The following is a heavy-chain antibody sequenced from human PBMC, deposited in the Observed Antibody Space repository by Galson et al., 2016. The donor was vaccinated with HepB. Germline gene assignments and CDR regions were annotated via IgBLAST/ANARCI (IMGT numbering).Heavy chain of an antibody. J-gene: IGHJ4*02. D-gene: IGHD1-14*01. Sequence: SLRLSCAASGFTFSNYWMSWVRQAPGKGLEWVANINQDGSAKYNVDSLKGRFTISRDNAENSLYLQMNSLRAEDSAVYYCASSHIINYFDHWGQGTLLTVSS. CDR3: ASSHIINYFDH. CDR1: GFTFSNYW. V-gene: IGHV3-7*02. CDR2: INQDGSAK.